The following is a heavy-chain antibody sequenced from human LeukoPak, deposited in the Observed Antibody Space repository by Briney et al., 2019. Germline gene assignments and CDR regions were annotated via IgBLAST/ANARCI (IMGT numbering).Heavy chain of an antibody. V-gene: IGHV4-59*08. CDR3: ARAYSTSRRVNWFDP. CDR2: IYYSGST. D-gene: IGHD6-13*01. J-gene: IGHJ5*02. Sequence: SETLSLTCTVSGDSINSYFWSWIRQPPGKGLEWIGYIYYSGSTNYNPSLKSRVTISVDRSKNQFSLKLSSVTAADTAVYYCARAYSTSRRVNWFDPWGQGTLVTVSS. CDR1: GDSINSYF.